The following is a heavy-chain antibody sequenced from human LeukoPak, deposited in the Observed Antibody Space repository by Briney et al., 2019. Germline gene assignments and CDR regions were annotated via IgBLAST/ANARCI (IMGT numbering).Heavy chain of an antibody. V-gene: IGHV4-39*07. D-gene: IGHD3-16*01. Sequence: ESGPTLVKPSETLSLTCTVSGASISSSGNYWGWIRQPPGKGLEWIGSIYYSGTTYSNPSLKSRLTVSVDTSKNQFSLKLSSVTAADTAVYYCARRYESDAFDIRGQGTMVTVSS. CDR3: ARRYESDAFDI. J-gene: IGHJ3*02. CDR2: IYYSGTT. CDR1: GASISSSGNY.